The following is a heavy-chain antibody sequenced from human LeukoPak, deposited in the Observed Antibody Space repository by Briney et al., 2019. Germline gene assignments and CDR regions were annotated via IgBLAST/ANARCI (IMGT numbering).Heavy chain of an antibody. Sequence: PSETLSLTCAVSGGSISSRNWWSWVRPPPGKGLEWTGEIYHSGSTNYNPSLKSRVTISVDKSKNQFSLKLSSVTAADTAVYYCATRNSIAAAQPRPFDYWGQGTLVTVSS. D-gene: IGHD6-13*01. CDR1: GGSISSRNW. CDR2: IYHSGST. CDR3: ATRNSIAAAQPRPFDY. J-gene: IGHJ4*02. V-gene: IGHV4-4*02.